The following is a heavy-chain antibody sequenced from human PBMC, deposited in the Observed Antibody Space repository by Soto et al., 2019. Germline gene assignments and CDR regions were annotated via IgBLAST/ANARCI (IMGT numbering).Heavy chain of an antibody. Sequence: GGSLRLSCAASGFTFSSYGMHWVRQAPGKGLEWVAVIWYDGSNKYYADSVKGRFTISRDNSKNTLYLQMNSLRAEDTAVYYCARETHSSSWGGPIYYYYGMDVWGQGTTVTVSS. CDR2: IWYDGSNK. CDR3: ARETHSSSWGGPIYYYYGMDV. J-gene: IGHJ6*02. CDR1: GFTFSSYG. D-gene: IGHD6-13*01. V-gene: IGHV3-33*01.